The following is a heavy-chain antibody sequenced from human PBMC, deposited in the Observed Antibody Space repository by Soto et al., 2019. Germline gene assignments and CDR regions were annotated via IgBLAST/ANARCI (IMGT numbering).Heavy chain of an antibody. CDR3: SRDLRCGQWLAFYDY. CDR1: GFTFSSYS. CDR2: ISSSSSYI. V-gene: IGHV3-21*01. Sequence: GGSLRLSCAASGFTFSSYSMNWVRQAPGKGLEWVSSISSSSSYIYYADSVKGRFTISRDNAKNSLYLQMNSLRAEDTAVYYCSRDLRCGQWLAFYDYWAQGTPVTGSS. J-gene: IGHJ4*01. D-gene: IGHD6-19*01.